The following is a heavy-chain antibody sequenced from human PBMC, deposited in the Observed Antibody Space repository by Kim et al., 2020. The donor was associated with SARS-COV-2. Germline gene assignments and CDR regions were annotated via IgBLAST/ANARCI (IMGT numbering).Heavy chain of an antibody. CDR2: ISNDGIVK. V-gene: IGHV3-30*03. Sequence: GGSLRLSCAASGFTFSDYGFHWVRQAPGKGLEWVAVISNDGIVKYYADSVKGRFTISRDTSKNTLYLQMSSLGPRDTAVYYCARPRRSNYYYHGMDVWG. D-gene: IGHD6-6*01. CDR1: GFTFSDYG. J-gene: IGHJ6*02. CDR3: ARPRRSNYYYHGMDV.